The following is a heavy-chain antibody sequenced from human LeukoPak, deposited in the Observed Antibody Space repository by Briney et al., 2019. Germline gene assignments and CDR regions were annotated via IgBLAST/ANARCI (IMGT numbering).Heavy chain of an antibody. CDR2: ISGDGGST. CDR3: AKDVNYDILTGYEGSGYFDY. CDR1: GFTFDDYA. J-gene: IGHJ4*02. V-gene: IGHV3-43*02. Sequence: GGSLRLSCAASGFTFDDYAMHWVRQAPGKGLEWVSLISGDGGSTYYADSVKGRFTISRDNSKNSLYLQMNSLRTEDTALYYCAKDVNYDILTGYEGSGYFDYWGQGTLATVSS. D-gene: IGHD3-9*01.